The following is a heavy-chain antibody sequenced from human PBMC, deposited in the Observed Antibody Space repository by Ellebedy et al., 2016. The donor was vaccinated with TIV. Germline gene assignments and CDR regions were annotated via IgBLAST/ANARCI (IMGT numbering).Heavy chain of an antibody. V-gene: IGHV3-7*03. Sequence: GESLKISCVTSGFTFSIYWMSWVRQAPGKGLEWVANTDHDGRVKFYVDSVEGRFTISRDNAKNSLYLQMNSLRAEDTAVYYCARDDGGPAGPWGQGTLVTVSS. CDR3: ARDDGGPAGP. CDR1: GFTFSIYW. D-gene: IGHD4-23*01. J-gene: IGHJ5*02. CDR2: TDHDGRVK.